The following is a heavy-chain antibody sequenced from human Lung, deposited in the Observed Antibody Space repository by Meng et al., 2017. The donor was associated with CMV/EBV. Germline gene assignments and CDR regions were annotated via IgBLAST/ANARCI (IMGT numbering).Heavy chain of an antibody. D-gene: IGHD3-22*01. J-gene: IGHJ4*02. CDR2: ITWDGIST. CDR3: AKDNDYDSSGYYFDY. CDR1: GFRFDDYA. V-gene: IGHV3-43D*04. Sequence: LTXAASGFRFDDYAIHWVRQAPGKGLEWVSLITWDGISTYYADSVKGRFTISRDNSKNFLYLEMHSLRAEDSAFYYCAKDNDYDSSGYYFDYWGQGXLVTVSS.